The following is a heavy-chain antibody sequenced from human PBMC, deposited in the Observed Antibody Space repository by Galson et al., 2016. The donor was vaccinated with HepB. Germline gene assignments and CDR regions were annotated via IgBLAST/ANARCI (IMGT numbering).Heavy chain of an antibody. D-gene: IGHD3-10*01. CDR3: TKEEWFGVDY. J-gene: IGHJ4*02. CDR1: GFAFSGHF. CDR2: IRPDGSEG. V-gene: IGHV3-7*01. Sequence: SLRLSCAASGFAFSGHFMSWVRQAPGKGLEWVAKIRPDGSEGYYVDSVTGRFTISRDNAKSSLFLQMDSLRAEDTAVYYCTKEEWFGVDYWGQGALVTVSS.